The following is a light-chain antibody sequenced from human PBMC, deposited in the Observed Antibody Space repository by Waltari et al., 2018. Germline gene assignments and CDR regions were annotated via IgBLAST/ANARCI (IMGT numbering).Light chain of an antibody. CDR3: LQVSNFPIT. V-gene: IGKV1D-12*01. CDR1: QDISRY. Sequence: DIQMTQSPSSVSASLGDRVTITCRVSQDISRYLAWYQQTPGRSPKLLIFDTSSLQSGVPSRFSGSGSGTDFTLTISSLQPEDFATYYCLQVSNFPITFGQGTRLEIK. J-gene: IGKJ5*01. CDR2: DTS.